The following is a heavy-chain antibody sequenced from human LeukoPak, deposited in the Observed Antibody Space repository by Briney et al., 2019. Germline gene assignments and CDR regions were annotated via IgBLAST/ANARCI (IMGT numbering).Heavy chain of an antibody. J-gene: IGHJ6*03. CDR3: ARGDRDLLDYYYYMDV. CDR1: GFTFSSYE. V-gene: IGHV3-48*03. Sequence: GGSLRLSCVASGFTFSSYEMNWVRQAPGKGLEWVSYISSSGSIIYYADSVKGRFTISRDNAKNSLYLQMNSLRAEDTAVYYCARGDRDLLDYYYYMDVWDKGTTVTISS. CDR2: ISSSGSII. D-gene: IGHD3-3*01.